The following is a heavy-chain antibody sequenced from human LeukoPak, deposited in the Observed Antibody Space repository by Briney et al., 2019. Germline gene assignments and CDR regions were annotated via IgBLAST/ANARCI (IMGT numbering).Heavy chain of an antibody. CDR1: GFTVSSNY. V-gene: IGHV3-53*01. J-gene: IGHJ4*02. D-gene: IGHD3-22*01. CDR2: IYSGVST. Sequence: GGSLRLSCAASGFTVSSNYMSWVRQAPGKGLEWVSVIYSGVSTYYADSVKGRFTISRDNSKNTLYLQMNSLRAEDTAVYYCARERYYYDSSGRRWDYFDYWGQGTLVTDSS. CDR3: ARERYYYDSSGRRWDYFDY.